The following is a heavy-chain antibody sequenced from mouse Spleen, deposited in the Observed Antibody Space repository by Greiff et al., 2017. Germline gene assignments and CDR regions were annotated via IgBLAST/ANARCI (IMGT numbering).Heavy chain of an antibody. CDR2: IDPETGGT. V-gene: IGHV1-15*01. CDR3: TRGYYYGSSEAWFAY. J-gene: IGHJ3*01. Sequence: VQLQQSGAELVRPGASVTLSCKASGYTFTDYEMHWVKQTPVHGLEWIGAIDPETGGTAYNQKFKGKAILTADKSSSTAYMELRSLTSEDSAVYYCTRGYYYGSSEAWFAYWGQGTLVTVSA. CDR1: GYTFTDYE. D-gene: IGHD1-1*01.